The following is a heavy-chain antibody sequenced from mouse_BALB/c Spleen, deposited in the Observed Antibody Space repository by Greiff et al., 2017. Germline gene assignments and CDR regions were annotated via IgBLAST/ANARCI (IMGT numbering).Heavy chain of an antibody. CDR3: AREGGYKAMDY. D-gene: IGHD1-3*01. J-gene: IGHJ4*01. Sequence: EVKLQESGGGLVQPGGSRKLSCAASGFTFSSFGMHWVRQAPEKGLEWVAYISSGSSTIYYADTVKGRFTISRDNPKNTLFLQMTSLRSEDTAMYYCAREGGYKAMDYWGQGTAVTVSS. CDR1: GFTFSSFG. CDR2: ISSGSSTI. V-gene: IGHV5-17*02.